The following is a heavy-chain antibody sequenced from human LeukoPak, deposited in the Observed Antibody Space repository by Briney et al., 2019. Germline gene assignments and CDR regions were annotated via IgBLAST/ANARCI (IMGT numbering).Heavy chain of an antibody. CDR1: GFTFSSYP. J-gene: IGHJ3*02. CDR3: ARDITGTTYLDAFDI. D-gene: IGHD1-7*01. Sequence: GGSLRLSCAASGFTFSSYPLNWVRQAPGKGLEWVSSISTTNSYIYYADSVKGRFTISRDNAKNSLYLQMNSLRAEDTALYYCARDITGTTYLDAFDIWGQGTMVTVSS. CDR2: ISTTNSYI. V-gene: IGHV3-21*04.